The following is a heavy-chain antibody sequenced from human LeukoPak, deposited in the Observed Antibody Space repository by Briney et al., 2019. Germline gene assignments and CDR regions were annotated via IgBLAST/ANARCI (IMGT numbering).Heavy chain of an antibody. CDR3: TTIAAAGHFDY. Sequence: GGSLRLSCAASGFTFSNAWVSWVRQAPGQGLEWVGRIKSKTGGGTADYAAPVKGRFTISRDDSKNTLYLQMNSLKTEDTAVYYCTTIAAAGHFDYWGQETVVTVSS. J-gene: IGHJ4*02. CDR2: IKSKTGGGTA. V-gene: IGHV3-15*01. D-gene: IGHD6-13*01. CDR1: GFTFSNAW.